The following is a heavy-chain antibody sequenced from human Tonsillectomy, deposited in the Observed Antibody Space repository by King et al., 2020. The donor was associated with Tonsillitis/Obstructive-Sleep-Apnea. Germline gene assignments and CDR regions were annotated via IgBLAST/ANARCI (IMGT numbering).Heavy chain of an antibody. CDR2: IYYSGST. CDR1: GGSMSSSSYY. D-gene: IGHD2-2*02. Sequence: PLQESGPGLVKPSETLSLTCTVSGGSMSSSSYYWGWIRQPPGKGLEWIGSIYYSGSTYYNPSLKSRVTISVDTSKNQFSLKLSSVTAADTAVYYCARQDCSSTSCYTGWFDPWGQGTLVTVSS. CDR3: ARQDCSSTSCYTGWFDP. J-gene: IGHJ5*02. V-gene: IGHV4-39*01.